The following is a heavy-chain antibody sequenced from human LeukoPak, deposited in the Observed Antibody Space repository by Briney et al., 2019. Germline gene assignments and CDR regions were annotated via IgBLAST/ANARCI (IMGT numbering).Heavy chain of an antibody. CDR1: GFTVSSNY. CDR3: AKSFDSSGLYYFDY. CDR2: IYSGGST. V-gene: IGHV3-66*01. J-gene: IGHJ4*02. Sequence: PGGSLRLSCAASGFTVSSNYMSWVRQAPGKGLEWVSVIYSGGSTYYADSVKGRFTISRDNSKNTLYLQMNSLRAEDTAVYYCAKSFDSSGLYYFDYWGQGTLVTVSS. D-gene: IGHD3-22*01.